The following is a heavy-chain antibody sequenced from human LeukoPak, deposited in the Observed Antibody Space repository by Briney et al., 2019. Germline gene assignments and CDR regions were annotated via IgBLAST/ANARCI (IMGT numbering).Heavy chain of an antibody. CDR1: GGSISSYY. Sequence: SETLSLTCTVSGGSISSYYWTWIRQPAGKGLEWIGRIPTSGSTNYNPSLKSRVTMSVDTSKNQFSLKLYSVTAADTAVYYCARDDDCSSTSCPWYAFDIWGQGTMLTVSS. J-gene: IGHJ3*02. V-gene: IGHV4-4*07. CDR2: IPTSGST. D-gene: IGHD2-2*01. CDR3: ARDDDCSSTSCPWYAFDI.